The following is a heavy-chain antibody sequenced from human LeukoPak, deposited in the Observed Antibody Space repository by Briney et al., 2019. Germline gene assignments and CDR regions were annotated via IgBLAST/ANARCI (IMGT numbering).Heavy chain of an antibody. Sequence: ASVKVSCTASGFTFTSSVVQWVRQARGQRLEWIGWIVVGSGNTNFAQKFQERVTITRDMSTSTAYMELSSLRSEDTAVYYCAAYGSGRTSINPPYWGQGTLVTVSS. CDR3: AAYGSGRTSINPPY. CDR1: GFTFTSSV. J-gene: IGHJ4*02. D-gene: IGHD3-10*01. V-gene: IGHV1-58*01. CDR2: IVVGSGNT.